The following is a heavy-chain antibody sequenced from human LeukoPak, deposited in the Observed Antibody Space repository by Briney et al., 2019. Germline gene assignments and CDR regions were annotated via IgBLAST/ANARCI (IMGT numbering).Heavy chain of an antibody. Sequence: PGGSLRLSCAASGFTFSSYAMHWVRQAPGKGLEWAAVISYDGSNKYYADSVKGRFTISRDNSKNTLYLQMNSLRAEDTAVYYCAKDSITMVEDYWGQGTLVTVSS. CDR1: GFTFSSYA. V-gene: IGHV3-30-3*01. CDR2: ISYDGSNK. CDR3: AKDSITMVEDY. J-gene: IGHJ4*02. D-gene: IGHD3-10*01.